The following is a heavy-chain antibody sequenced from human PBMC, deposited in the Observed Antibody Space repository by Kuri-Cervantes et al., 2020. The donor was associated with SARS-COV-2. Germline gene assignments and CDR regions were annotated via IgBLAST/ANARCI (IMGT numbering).Heavy chain of an antibody. J-gene: IGHJ6*02. D-gene: IGHD1-26*01. Sequence: GGSLRLSCAGSGFTFSNAWMSWVRQAPGKGLEWVGRIKSKTYGGTTDYAVHVKGSFTISSDVSRNTLYLQMYSLKTEDTAVYYCTTDREWEPTLDYYGMDSWCQETKVTVSS. CDR3: TTDREWEPTLDYYGMDS. CDR1: GFTFSNAW. V-gene: IGHV3-15*01. CDR2: IKSKTYGGTT.